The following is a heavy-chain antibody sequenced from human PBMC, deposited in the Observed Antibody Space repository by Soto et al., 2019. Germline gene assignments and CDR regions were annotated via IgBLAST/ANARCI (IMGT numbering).Heavy chain of an antibody. D-gene: IGHD6-25*01. Sequence: QEQLVQYGAEVKKPGASVKVSCKTSGYTFSTYDINWVRQAPGQGLEWMGWMNPHTGNPGYAQKSPGRVTLTRNTSISTAYMELMSLKTEDTAVYFCASRKQRSGPNYFDYWCQGTLVTVSS. J-gene: IGHJ4*02. CDR3: ASRKQRSGPNYFDY. CDR1: GYTFSTYD. V-gene: IGHV1-8*01. CDR2: MNPHTGNP.